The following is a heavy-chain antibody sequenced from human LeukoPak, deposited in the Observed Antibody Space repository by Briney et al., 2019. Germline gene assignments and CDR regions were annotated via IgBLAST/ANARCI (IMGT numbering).Heavy chain of an antibody. CDR1: GGSISSYY. Sequence: PSETLSLTCTVSGGSISSYYWSWIRQPPGKGLEWIGYIYYSGSTNYNPSLKSRVTISVDTSKNQFSLKLSSVTAADTAVYYCARGSGAVAGRGRYYFDYWGQGTLVTVSS. J-gene: IGHJ4*02. V-gene: IGHV4-59*12. CDR2: IYYSGST. D-gene: IGHD6-19*01. CDR3: ARGSGAVAGRGRYYFDY.